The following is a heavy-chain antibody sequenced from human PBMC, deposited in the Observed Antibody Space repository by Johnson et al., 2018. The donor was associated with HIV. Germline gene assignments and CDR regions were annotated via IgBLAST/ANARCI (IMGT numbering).Heavy chain of an antibody. J-gene: IGHJ3*01. V-gene: IGHV3-9*01. D-gene: IGHD5-24*01. Sequence: VQLVESGGGLVQPGRSLRLSCAASGFIFDDYAMHWVRQVPGKGLEWGSRISWYSGSIGCADLVKGRFPISRDNSKKTLYLQMSSLRVEDAGVYYCAKDVGDGYNRWGAFELWGQGTMVTVSS. CDR2: ISWYSGSI. CDR1: GFIFDDYA. CDR3: AKDVGDGYNRWGAFEL.